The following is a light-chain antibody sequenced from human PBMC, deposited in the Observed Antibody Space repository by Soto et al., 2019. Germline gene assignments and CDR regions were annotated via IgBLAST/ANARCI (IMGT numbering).Light chain of an antibody. CDR3: QSYDSSLSGWV. CDR2: GNS. Sequence: QSVLTQPPSVSWAPGQRVTISCTGSSSYIGAGYDVHWFQQLPGTAPKLLIYGNSNRPSGVPDRFSGSKSGTSASLAITGLQAEDEADYYCQSYDSSLSGWVFGGGTKLTVL. V-gene: IGLV1-40*01. CDR1: SSYIGAGYD. J-gene: IGLJ3*02.